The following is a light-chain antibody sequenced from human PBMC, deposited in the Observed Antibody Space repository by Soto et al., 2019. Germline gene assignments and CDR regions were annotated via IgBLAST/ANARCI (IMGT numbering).Light chain of an antibody. V-gene: IGKV3-20*01. CDR2: SAC. J-gene: IGKJ1*01. CDR1: QSVASSY. CDR3: QHFGSLPET. Sequence: EVVLTQSPGTLSLSPGERVTLSCRASQSVASSYLAWYQQTPSRAPILLFYSACSMATGITDSFSGSGSGTDFTLTISRLAPEDFALYYYQHFGSLPETFGQGTNVEI.